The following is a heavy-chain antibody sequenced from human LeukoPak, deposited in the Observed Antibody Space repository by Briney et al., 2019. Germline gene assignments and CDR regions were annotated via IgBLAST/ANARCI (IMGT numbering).Heavy chain of an antibody. CDR1: GGSISSYY. J-gene: IGHJ4*02. V-gene: IGHV4-4*07. CDR3: ARHGSRRDGYNFALDY. CDR2: IYTSGST. D-gene: IGHD5-24*01. Sequence: SETLSLTCTVSGGSISSYYWSWIRQPAGKGLEWIGRIYTSGSTNYNPSLKSRVTMSVDTSKNQFSLKLSSVTAADTAVYYCARHGSRRDGYNFALDYWGQGTLVTVSS.